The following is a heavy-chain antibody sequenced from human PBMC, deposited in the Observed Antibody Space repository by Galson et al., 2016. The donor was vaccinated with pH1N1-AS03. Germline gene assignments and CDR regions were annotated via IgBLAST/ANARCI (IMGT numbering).Heavy chain of an antibody. V-gene: IGHV2-70*20. CDR3: ARVWGAAAGYFDY. D-gene: IGHD6-13*01. J-gene: IGHJ4*02. CDR1: GFSLTSPGVC. CDR2: IDSDDDK. Sequence: PALVKPTQTLTPTCSFSGFSLTSPGVCVTWVRQPPGKALEWLATIDSDDDKYYTTSLKTRLTISKDTSKNQVVLTMTNMDPVDTATYYCARVWGAAAGYFDYWGPGNLVVVSS.